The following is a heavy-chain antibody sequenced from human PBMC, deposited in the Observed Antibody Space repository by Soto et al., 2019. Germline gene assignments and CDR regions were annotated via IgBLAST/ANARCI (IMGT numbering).Heavy chain of an antibody. CDR2: FTASGGST. D-gene: IGHD2-15*01. J-gene: IGHJ6*03. CDR1: GFTFSSHA. V-gene: IGHV3-23*01. Sequence: EVQLLESGGGLVQPGGSLRLSCAASGFTFSSHAMTWVRQAPGKGLEWVSGFTASGGSTYYAVSVKGRFTISRDNSKNTLYLQMNGLRAEDTALYYGVKSGGTCYSGCYYYMDVWGKGTTVTVSS. CDR3: VKSGGTCYSGCYYYMDV.